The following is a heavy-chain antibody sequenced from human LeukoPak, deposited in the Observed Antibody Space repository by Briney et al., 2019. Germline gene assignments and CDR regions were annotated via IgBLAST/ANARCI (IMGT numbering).Heavy chain of an antibody. CDR3: ARDTTVASGMQH. J-gene: IGHJ4*02. V-gene: IGHV4-59*01. CDR1: GCSLSTYS. CDR2: INYGGTT. Sequence: SETLSLTCSVSGCSLSTYSWSWVRQSPGKRLEWIGYINYGGTTNYNPSLKSRVTISADTAKNQFSLRLRSVTAADTAIYYCARDTTVASGMQHWGQGTLVTVSS. D-gene: IGHD4-23*01.